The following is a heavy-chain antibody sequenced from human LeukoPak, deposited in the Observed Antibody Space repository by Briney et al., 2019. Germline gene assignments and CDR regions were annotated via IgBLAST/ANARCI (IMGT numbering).Heavy chain of an antibody. D-gene: IGHD5-12*01. CDR1: GFTFSSYS. CDR3: ARYRYSGYEFDY. Sequence: GGSLRLSCAASGFTFSSYSMNWVRQAPGKGLEWVSYISSSSNTIYYADSVKGRFTISRDNAKNSLYLQMNSLRAEDTAVYYCARYRYSGYEFDYWGQGTLVTVSS. J-gene: IGHJ4*02. V-gene: IGHV3-48*01. CDR2: ISSSSNTI.